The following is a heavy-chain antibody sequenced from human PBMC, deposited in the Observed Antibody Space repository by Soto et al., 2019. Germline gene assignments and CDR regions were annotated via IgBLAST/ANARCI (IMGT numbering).Heavy chain of an antibody. D-gene: IGHD3-9*01. CDR3: ARGLGGTYYDILTGFDP. Sequence: SETLSLTCTVSGGSISSYYWSWIRQPPGKGLEWIGYIYYSGSTNYNPSLKSRVTISGDTSKNQFSLKLSSVTAADTAVYYCARGLGGTYYDILTGFDPWGQGTLVTVSS. CDR2: IYYSGST. J-gene: IGHJ5*02. V-gene: IGHV4-59*01. CDR1: GGSISSYY.